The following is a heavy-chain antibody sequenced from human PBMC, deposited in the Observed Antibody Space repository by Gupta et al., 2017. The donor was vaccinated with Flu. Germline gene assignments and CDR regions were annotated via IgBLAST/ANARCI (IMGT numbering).Heavy chain of an antibody. D-gene: IGHD3-22*01. J-gene: IGHJ1*01. V-gene: IGHV3-15*01. Sequence: EVQLVESGGGLVKPGGSLRLSCAASGFTFSNAWMNWVRQAPGKGLEWVGRIKSKTDVGTTDYAAPVKGRITISRDDSKNMLYLQMNSLKTEDTAVYYCTAEWLFRAEYFHHWGQGTLVTVSS. CDR2: IKSKTDVGTT. CDR3: TAEWLFRAEYFHH. CDR1: GFTFSNAW.